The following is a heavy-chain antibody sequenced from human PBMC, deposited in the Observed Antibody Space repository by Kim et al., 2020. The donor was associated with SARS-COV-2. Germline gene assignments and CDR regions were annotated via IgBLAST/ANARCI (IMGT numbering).Heavy chain of an antibody. V-gene: IGHV3-11*03. J-gene: IGHJ4*02. CDR1: GFTFSDYY. CDR2: ISSSSSYT. Sequence: GGSLRLSCAASGFTFSDYYMSWIRQAPGKGLEWVSYISSSSSYTNYADSVTGRFTISRDNAKNSLYLQMNSLRAEDTAVYYCASFPRGYSGYDYLNRRQPWGWGQGTLVTVSS. CDR3: ASFPRGYSGYDYLNRRQPWG. D-gene: IGHD5-12*01.